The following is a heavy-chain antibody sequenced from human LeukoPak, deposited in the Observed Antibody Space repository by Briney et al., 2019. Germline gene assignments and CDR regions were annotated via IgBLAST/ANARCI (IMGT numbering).Heavy chain of an antibody. D-gene: IGHD3-10*01. Sequence: RRSLRLSCAASGFTFSSYGMHWVRQAPGKGLEWVAVISYDGSNKYYADSVKGRFTISRDNSKNTLYLQMNSLRAEDTAVYYCAKDSTYGYFDYWGQGTLVTVSS. V-gene: IGHV3-30*18. CDR3: AKDSTYGYFDY. J-gene: IGHJ4*02. CDR2: ISYDGSNK. CDR1: GFTFSSYG.